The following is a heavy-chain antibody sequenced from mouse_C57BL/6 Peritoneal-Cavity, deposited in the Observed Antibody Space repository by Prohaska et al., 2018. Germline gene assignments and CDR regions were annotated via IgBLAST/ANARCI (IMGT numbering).Heavy chain of an antibody. CDR2: IYPGDGDT. CDR3: AGDRDYGSSLAWFAY. Sequence: HVQLLQASPVLPKSVGSVKLSCKPPCHVFSSYCVYCVKQRPGKGLEWLGRIYPGDGDTNYNGKFKGKATLTADKSSSTAYMQLSSLTSEDCAVYFCAGDRDYGSSLAWFAYWGQGVLVTGSA. CDR1: CHVFSSYC. D-gene: IGHD1-1*01. V-gene: IGHV1-82*01. J-gene: IGHJ3*01.